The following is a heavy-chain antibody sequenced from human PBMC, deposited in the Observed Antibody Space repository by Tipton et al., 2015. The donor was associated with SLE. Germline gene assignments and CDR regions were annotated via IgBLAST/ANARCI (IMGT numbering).Heavy chain of an antibody. Sequence: LSLTCTVSGGSISSGDYYWSWIRQPPGKGLEWIGYIYYSGGTYYNPSLKSRVTISVDTSKNQFSLKLSSVTAADTAVYYCARFIVVVPAANNWFDPWGQGTLVTVSS. J-gene: IGHJ5*02. V-gene: IGHV4-30-4*01. CDR2: IYYSGGT. D-gene: IGHD2-2*01. CDR3: ARFIVVVPAANNWFDP. CDR1: GGSISSGDYY.